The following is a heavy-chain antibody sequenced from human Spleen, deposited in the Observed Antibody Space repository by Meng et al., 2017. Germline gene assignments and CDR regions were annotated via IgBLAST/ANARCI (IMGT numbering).Heavy chain of an antibody. Sequence: GESLKISCAASGFTFSSYNMHWVRQTPGEGLVWVSRINTDASITTYADSVKGRFTISRDDAKNTVYLQMNSLRAEDTAIYYCARRYCTSTSCYAIDYWGQGTLVTVSS. CDR3: ARRYCTSTSCYAIDY. CDR2: INTDASIT. CDR1: GFTFSSYN. V-gene: IGHV3-74*03. J-gene: IGHJ4*02. D-gene: IGHD2-2*01.